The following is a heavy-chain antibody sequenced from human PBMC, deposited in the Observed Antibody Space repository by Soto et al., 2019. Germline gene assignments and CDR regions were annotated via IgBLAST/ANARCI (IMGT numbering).Heavy chain of an antibody. Sequence: PSETLSLTCTVSGGSIRSYYWSWIRQPPGKGLEWSGYIYYSGSTNYNPSLKSRVTISVDTSKNQFSLKLSSVTAADTAVYYCARAQTTVTSYDYWGQGTLVTVSS. V-gene: IGHV4-59*01. CDR2: IYYSGST. D-gene: IGHD4-17*01. CDR3: ARAQTTVTSYDY. CDR1: GGSIRSYY. J-gene: IGHJ4*02.